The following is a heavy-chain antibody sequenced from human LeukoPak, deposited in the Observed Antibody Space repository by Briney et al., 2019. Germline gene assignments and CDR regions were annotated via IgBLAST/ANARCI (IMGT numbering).Heavy chain of an antibody. CDR1: GFTFSSYG. CDR3: ARDPESGYDIYMDV. J-gene: IGHJ6*03. D-gene: IGHD5-12*01. V-gene: IGHV3-30*02. Sequence: GGSLRLSCAASGFTFSSYGMHWVRQAPGKGLEWVAFIRYDGSHQQYADSVKGRFTISRDNAKNSLYLQMNSLRAEDTAVYYCARDPESGYDIYMDVWGKGTTVTVSS. CDR2: IRYDGSHQ.